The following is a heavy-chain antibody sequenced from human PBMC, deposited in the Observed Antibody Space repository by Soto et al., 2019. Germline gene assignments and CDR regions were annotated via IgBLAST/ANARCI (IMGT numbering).Heavy chain of an antibody. Sequence: EVQLVESGGGLVKPGGSLRLSCAASGFTFSSYSMNWVRQAPGKGLDWVSSISSSSSSIYYADSVKGRFTISRDNARNSLYLQMNSLRAEDTAVYYCARVGHSSSWFFLDYRGQRTLVTGSS. V-gene: IGHV3-21*01. D-gene: IGHD6-13*01. CDR2: ISSSSSSI. J-gene: IGHJ4*02. CDR1: GFTFSSYS. CDR3: ARVGHSSSWFFLDY.